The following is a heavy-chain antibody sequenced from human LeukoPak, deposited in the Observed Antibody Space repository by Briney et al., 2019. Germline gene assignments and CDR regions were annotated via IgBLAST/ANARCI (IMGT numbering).Heavy chain of an antibody. CDR3: ARGDSGSYSYYFDY. J-gene: IGHJ4*02. CDR2: IYYSGST. Sequence: PSETLSLTCTVSGGSISSSSYYWGWIRQPPGKGLEWIGSIYYSGSTNYNPSLKSRVTISVDTSKNQFSLKLSSVTAADTAVYYCARGDSGSYSYYFDYWGQGTLVTVSS. V-gene: IGHV4-39*07. CDR1: GGSISSSSYY. D-gene: IGHD1-26*01.